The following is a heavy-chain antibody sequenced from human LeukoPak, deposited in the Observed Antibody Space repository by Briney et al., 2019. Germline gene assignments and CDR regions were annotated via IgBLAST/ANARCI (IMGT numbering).Heavy chain of an antibody. D-gene: IGHD3-10*01. CDR3: ATARVGYGSGGYYGNWFDP. CDR2: FDPEDGET. CDR1: GYTLTELS. J-gene: IGHJ5*02. V-gene: IGHV1-24*01. Sequence: VASVKVSCKVSGYTLTELSTHWVRQARGKGLEWMGGFDPEDGETIYAQKFQGRVTMTEDTSTDTAYMELSSLRSEDTAVYYCATARVGYGSGGYYGNWFDPWGQGTLVTVS.